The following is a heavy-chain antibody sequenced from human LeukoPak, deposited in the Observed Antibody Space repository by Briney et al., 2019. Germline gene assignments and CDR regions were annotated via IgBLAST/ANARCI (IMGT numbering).Heavy chain of an antibody. D-gene: IGHD3-22*01. CDR2: IIPILGIA. V-gene: IGHV1-69*04. Sequence: SVKVSCKASGGTFSSYAISWVRQAPGQGLEWMGRIIPILGIANYAQKFQGRVTTTADKSTSTAYMELSSLRSEDTAVYYCARDHGPSSGYFDYWGQGTLVTVSS. CDR3: ARDHGPSSGYFDY. CDR1: GGTFSSYA. J-gene: IGHJ4*02.